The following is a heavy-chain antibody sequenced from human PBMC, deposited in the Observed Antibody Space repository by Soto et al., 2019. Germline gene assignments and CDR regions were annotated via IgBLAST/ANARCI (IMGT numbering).Heavy chain of an antibody. Sequence: GASVKVSCKASGGTFSKYAIDWVRQAPGQGLEWMGGIIPLFGTAKYAQKFQGRVTITADEATSTAYMELSSLRSEDTAVYYRARQFDYDTSGYYYAYWGQGTLVTVSS. CDR1: GGTFSKYA. CDR2: IIPLFGTA. J-gene: IGHJ4*02. CDR3: ARQFDYDTSGYYYAY. D-gene: IGHD3-22*01. V-gene: IGHV1-69*13.